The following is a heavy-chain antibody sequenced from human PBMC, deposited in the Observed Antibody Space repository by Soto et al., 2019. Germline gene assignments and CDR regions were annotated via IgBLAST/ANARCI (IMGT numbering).Heavy chain of an antibody. CDR3: ARGLDYYDSSSFDY. V-gene: IGHV3-11*01. J-gene: IGHJ4*02. D-gene: IGHD3-22*01. Sequence: GGALRLSCAASGFTFSDYYISWIRQAPGKGLEWVSYISSSGSTIYYADSVKGRFTISRDNAKNSLYLQMNSLRAEDTAVYYCARGLDYYDSSSFDYWGQGTLVTVSS. CDR1: GFTFSDYY. CDR2: ISSSGSTI.